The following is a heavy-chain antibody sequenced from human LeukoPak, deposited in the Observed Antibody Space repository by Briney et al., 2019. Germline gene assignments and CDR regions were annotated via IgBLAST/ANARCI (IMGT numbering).Heavy chain of an antibody. V-gene: IGHV3-7*01. J-gene: IGHJ4*02. D-gene: IGHD3-16*01. CDR1: GFTFSAYL. CDR3: ARDDVGALDY. CDR2: MKQDGREK. Sequence: PGGSLRLSCAASGFTFSAYLMAWVRQAPGKGLEWVANMKQDGREKHYVDSVKGRFTISRDNARNSLYLQMNSLRAEDSAVYYCARDDVGALDYWGQGTLVTVSS.